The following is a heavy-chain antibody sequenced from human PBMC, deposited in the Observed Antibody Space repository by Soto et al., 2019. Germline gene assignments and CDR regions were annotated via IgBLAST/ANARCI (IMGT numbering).Heavy chain of an antibody. J-gene: IGHJ4*02. Sequence: VQVVASGGGLVQPGRSLRLSCAVYGFRFEQYVMHWVRQAPGKGLEFVSTVSPTGDTVAYADSVEGRFTVSRDNAKNSLYLPMNSLKYDDTAFYYCLTDAPNGSIDDWGQGTLVTVYS. V-gene: IGHV3-9*01. CDR3: LTDAPNGSIDD. CDR2: VSPTGDTV. D-gene: IGHD3-10*01. CDR1: GFRFEQYV.